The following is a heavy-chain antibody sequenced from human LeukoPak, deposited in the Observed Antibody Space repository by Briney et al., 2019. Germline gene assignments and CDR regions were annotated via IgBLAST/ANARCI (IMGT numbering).Heavy chain of an antibody. D-gene: IGHD6-13*01. CDR3: ARDPGIAAAGTVDYYYGMDV. J-gene: IGHJ6*02. CDR2: ISAYNGNT. V-gene: IGHV1-18*01. Sequence: ASVKVSCKASGYTFTSYGISWVRQAPGQGLEWMGWISAYNGNTNYAQKLQGRVTMTTDTSTSTAYMELRSLRSDDTAAYYCARDPGIAAAGTVDYYYGMDVWGQGTTVTVSS. CDR1: GYTFTSYG.